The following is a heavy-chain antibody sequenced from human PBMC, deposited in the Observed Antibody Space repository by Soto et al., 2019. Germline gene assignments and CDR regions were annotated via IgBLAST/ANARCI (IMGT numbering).Heavy chain of an antibody. CDR1: GYTFTSYG. J-gene: IGHJ4*02. V-gene: IGHV1-18*01. CDR2: ISAYNGNT. CDR3: ASGSGTTGYSSSWYSDY. D-gene: IGHD6-13*01. Sequence: ASVKVSCKASGYTFTSYGISWVRQAPGQGLEWMGWISAYNGNTNYAQKLQGRVTMTTDTSTSTAYMELRSLRSDDTAVYYCASGSGTTGYSSSWYSDYWGQGTLVTVS.